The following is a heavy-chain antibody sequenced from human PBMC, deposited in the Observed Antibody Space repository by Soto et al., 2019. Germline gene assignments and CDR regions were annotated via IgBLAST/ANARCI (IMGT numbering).Heavy chain of an antibody. Sequence: QVQLQESGPGLVKPSETLSLTCTVSSDSITNYYWSWIRQSPGKGLEWIGYIHDSGRSNYNPSLKSGVKISVNTTKKRFSLKLNPLTTADTAVYYCARVGGTRGWYWGQGTLVTVSS. V-gene: IGHV4-59*01. CDR1: SDSITNYY. CDR3: ARVGGTRGWY. CDR2: IHDSGRS. J-gene: IGHJ4*02. D-gene: IGHD2-15*01.